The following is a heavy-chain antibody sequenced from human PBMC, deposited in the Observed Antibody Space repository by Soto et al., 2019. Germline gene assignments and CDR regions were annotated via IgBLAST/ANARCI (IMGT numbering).Heavy chain of an antibody. D-gene: IGHD1-26*01. J-gene: IGHJ4*02. Sequence: PGGSLRLSCAASGFTFSSYAMHWVRQAPGKGLEWVAVISYDGSNKYYADSVKGRFTISRDNSKNTLYLQMNSLRAEDTAVYYCARWSGSYLGYWGQGTLVTVSS. CDR3: ARWSGSYLGY. CDR2: ISYDGSNK. CDR1: GFTFSSYA. V-gene: IGHV3-30-3*01.